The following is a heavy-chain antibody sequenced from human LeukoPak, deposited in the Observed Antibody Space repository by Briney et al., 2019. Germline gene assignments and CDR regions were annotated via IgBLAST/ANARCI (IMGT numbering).Heavy chain of an antibody. J-gene: IGHJ4*02. CDR2: IIPISGTA. V-gene: IGHV1-69*13. Sequence: ASVKVSCKASGGTFSSYAISWVRQAPGQGLEWMGGIIPISGTANYAQKFQGRVTITADESTSTAYMELSSLRSEDTAVYYCVGIAARRSADYYFDYWGQGTLVTVSS. CDR3: VGIAARRSADYYFDY. CDR1: GGTFSSYA. D-gene: IGHD6-6*01.